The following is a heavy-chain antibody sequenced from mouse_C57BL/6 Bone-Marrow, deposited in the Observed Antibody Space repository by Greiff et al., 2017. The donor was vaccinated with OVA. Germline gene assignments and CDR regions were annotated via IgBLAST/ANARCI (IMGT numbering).Heavy chain of an antibody. CDR1: GYSFTGYF. CDR3: ARGRYYGDY. J-gene: IGHJ2*01. V-gene: IGHV1-20*01. CDR2: INPYNGDT. Sequence: LVEPGDSVKISCKASGYSFTGYFMNWVMQSHGKSLEWIGRINPYNGDTFYNQKFKGKATLTVDKSSSTAHMELRSLTSEDSAVYYCARGRYYGDYWGQGTTLTVSS.